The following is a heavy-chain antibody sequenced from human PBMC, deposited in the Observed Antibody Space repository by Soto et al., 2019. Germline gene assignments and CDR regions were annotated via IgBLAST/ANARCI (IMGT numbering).Heavy chain of an antibody. CDR2: IYSGGST. J-gene: IGHJ4*02. D-gene: IGHD7-27*01. CDR1: GFTVSTKY. CDR3: ARDPGAADY. V-gene: IGHV3-66*01. Sequence: EVQLVESGGGLVQPGGSLRLSCAASGFTVSTKYMSWVRQAPGKGLEWVSVIYSGGSTFYADSVRGRFTISRDNSKNRVNLKMNGRRAEDPAVYYCARDPGAADYGGQEPRFPVS.